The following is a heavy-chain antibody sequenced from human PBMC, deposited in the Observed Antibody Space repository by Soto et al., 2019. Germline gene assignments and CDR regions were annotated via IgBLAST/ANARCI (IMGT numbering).Heavy chain of an antibody. V-gene: IGHV1-2*02. Sequence: QVQLVQSGAEVKKPGASVKVSCKASGYTFTGYYMHWVRQAPGQGLEWMGWINPNSGGTNYAQKFHVRVTMTRDTSIITAYMELSRLRSDDTAVYYCATHLYCSSTSCYRFASFDYWGQGTLVTVSS. CDR1: GYTFTGYY. CDR3: ATHLYCSSTSCYRFASFDY. D-gene: IGHD2-2*01. CDR2: INPNSGGT. J-gene: IGHJ4*02.